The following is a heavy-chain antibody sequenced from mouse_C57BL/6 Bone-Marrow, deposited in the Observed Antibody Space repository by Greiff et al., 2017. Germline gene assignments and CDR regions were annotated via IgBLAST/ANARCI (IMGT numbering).Heavy chain of an antibody. J-gene: IGHJ3*01. CDR2: IYPGGGCP. CDR3: AREYDGNSSWFAY. D-gene: IGHD2-3*01. V-gene: IGHV1-55*01. Sequence: QVQLQQPGAELVKPGASVKMSCKASGYTFTSYWITWVKQRPGQGLEWIGDIYPGGGCPNYNEKFKSKATLTVDTSSSTAYMQLSSLTSEVSAVYNGAREYDGNSSWFAYWGQGTLVTVSA. CDR1: GYTFTSYW.